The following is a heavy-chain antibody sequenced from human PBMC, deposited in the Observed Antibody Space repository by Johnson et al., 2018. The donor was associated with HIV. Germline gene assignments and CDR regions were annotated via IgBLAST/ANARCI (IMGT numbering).Heavy chain of an antibody. J-gene: IGHJ3*02. CDR1: GFTFSDYY. V-gene: IGHV3-11*01. CDR2: ISSSGSTI. CDR3: ARDLVGSPRAFDI. Sequence: QVQLVESGGGLVQPGGSLRLSCAASGFTFSDYYMSWIRQAPGKGLEWVSYISSSGSTIYYADSVKGRFTISRDNAKNSLYLQMHSLRVEDTASYYCARDLVGSPRAFDIWGQGTMVTVSS. D-gene: IGHD2-8*02.